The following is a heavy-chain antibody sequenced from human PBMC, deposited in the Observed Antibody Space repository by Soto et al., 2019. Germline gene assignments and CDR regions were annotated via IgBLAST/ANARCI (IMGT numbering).Heavy chain of an antibody. CDR1: GYTFTSNG. J-gene: IGHJ3*01. D-gene: IGHD3-22*01. V-gene: IGHV1-18*01. Sequence: GASVKVSCKASGYTFTSNGITWVRQAPGQGLEWMGWTATYNDDTNYAQKLQGRVTMTTDTSTSTAYMELRSLRSDDTAVYYCARDYYDSSGYYDDAFDLWGQGTMVT. CDR3: ARDYYDSSGYYDDAFDL. CDR2: TATYNDDT.